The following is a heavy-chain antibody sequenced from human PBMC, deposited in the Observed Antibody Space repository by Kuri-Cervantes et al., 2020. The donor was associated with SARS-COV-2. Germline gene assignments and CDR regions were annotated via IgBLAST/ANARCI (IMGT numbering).Heavy chain of an antibody. D-gene: IGHD6-19*01. J-gene: IGHJ4*02. CDR2: IKQDGSEK. CDR3: AGSRYSSGWYSIAHDY. V-gene: IGHV3-7*01. Sequence: GESLKISCAASGFTFSSYWMSWVRQAPGKGLEWVANIKQDGSEKYYVDSVKGRFTISRDNAKNSLYLQMNSLRAEDTAVYYCAGSRYSSGWYSIAHDYWGQGTPVTVSS. CDR1: GFTFSSYW.